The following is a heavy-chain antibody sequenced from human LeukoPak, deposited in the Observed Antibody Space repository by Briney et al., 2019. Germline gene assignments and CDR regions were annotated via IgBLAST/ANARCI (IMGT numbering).Heavy chain of an antibody. CDR2: INQGGSEK. V-gene: IGHV3-7*01. CDR1: GFTFSSYG. Sequence: GGSLRLSCSAPGFTFSSYGMDWVRQAPGKGLEWVANINQGGSEKYYVDSVKGRFTISRDDAKNTLYLQMNSLRAEDTAVYYCARVPDHLGALDYWGQGTLVTVSS. J-gene: IGHJ4*02. D-gene: IGHD3-16*01. CDR3: ARVPDHLGALDY.